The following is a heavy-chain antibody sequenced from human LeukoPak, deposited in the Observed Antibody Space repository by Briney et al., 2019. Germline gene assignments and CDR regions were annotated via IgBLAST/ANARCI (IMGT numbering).Heavy chain of an antibody. J-gene: IGHJ4*02. D-gene: IGHD3-16*02. CDR1: GFTFSNYG. CDR2: MSGSGGST. CDR3: AKDSYYDYVWGSYRYTNQFDY. Sequence: GGSLRLSCAASGFTFSNYGMSWVRQAPGKGLEWVPGMSGSGGSTYYADSVKGRFTISRDNSKNTLYLQMNSLRAEDTAVYYCAKDSYYDYVWGSYRYTNQFDYWGQGTLVTVSS. V-gene: IGHV3-23*01.